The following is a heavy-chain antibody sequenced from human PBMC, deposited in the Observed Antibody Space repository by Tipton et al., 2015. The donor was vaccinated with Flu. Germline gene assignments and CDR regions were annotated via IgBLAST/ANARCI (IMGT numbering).Heavy chain of an antibody. V-gene: IGHV4-59*01. Sequence: LRLSCTVSGGSISSFYWSWIRQPPEKGLEWIGYIYYSGSTNYNPSLKSRVTISVDTSKNQFSLKLTSVTAADTAVYYCARAGRYQNFDFWGQLTLVTVSS. CDR3: ARAGRYQNFDF. D-gene: IGHD2-2*01. CDR2: IYYSGST. CDR1: GGSISSFY. J-gene: IGHJ4*02.